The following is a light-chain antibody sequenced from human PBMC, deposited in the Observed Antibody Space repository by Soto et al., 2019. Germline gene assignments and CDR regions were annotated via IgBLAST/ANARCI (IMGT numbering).Light chain of an antibody. CDR2: GAS. J-gene: IGKJ1*01. CDR3: QQYNNWRT. CDR1: QSVSSN. Sequence: EMVMTQSPATLSVSPGERATPSCRASQSVSSNLAWYQQKPGQAPRLLIYGASTRAAGIPARFSGSGSGTEFTLTISSLQAEDFAVYYCQQYNNWRTFGQGTKVDIK. V-gene: IGKV3-15*01.